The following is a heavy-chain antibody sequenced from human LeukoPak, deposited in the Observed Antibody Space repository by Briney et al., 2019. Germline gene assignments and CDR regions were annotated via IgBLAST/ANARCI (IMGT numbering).Heavy chain of an antibody. D-gene: IGHD1-1*01. CDR2: INQDGSKK. J-gene: IGHJ4*02. CDR1: GFILDTYE. Sequence: GGSLRLSCAASGFILDTYEMNWVRQAPGKGLEWVANINQDGSKKDYVDSVKGRFTISRDNAKNLLYLQVYSLRAEDTAVYYCIQLWPNWGQGTLVTVSS. CDR3: IQLWPN. V-gene: IGHV3-7*01.